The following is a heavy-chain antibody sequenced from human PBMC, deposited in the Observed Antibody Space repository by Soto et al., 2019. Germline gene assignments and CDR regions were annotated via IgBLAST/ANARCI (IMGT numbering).Heavy chain of an antibody. CDR1: GYTFTSYG. Sequence: QVQLLQSGVEVKKPGPSVKVSCKPSGYTFTSYGTTWVRQAPGQGLEWLGGTNPYNGNTNYAQKLQGRVTMTTDTSTSTAYMELRSLRSDDTAVYYCTRDPVGGNWFDPWGQGTLVTVSS. V-gene: IGHV1-18*01. CDR2: TNPYNGNT. J-gene: IGHJ5*02. D-gene: IGHD1-26*01. CDR3: TRDPVGGNWFDP.